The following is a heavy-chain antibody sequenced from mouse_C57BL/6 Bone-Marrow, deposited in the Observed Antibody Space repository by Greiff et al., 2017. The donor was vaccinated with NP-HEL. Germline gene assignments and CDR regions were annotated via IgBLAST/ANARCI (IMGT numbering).Heavy chain of an antibody. J-gene: IGHJ3*01. CDR1: GFTFSDYG. CDR2: ISSGSSTI. V-gene: IGHV5-17*01. D-gene: IGHD2-1*01. CDR3: ARTLYWSWFAY. Sequence: EVHLVESGGGLVKPGGSLKLSCAASGFTFSDYGMHWVRQAPEKGLEWVAYISSGSSTIYYADTVKGRFTISRDNAKNTLFLQMTSLRSEETAMYYCARTLYWSWFAYWGRGTLVTVSA.